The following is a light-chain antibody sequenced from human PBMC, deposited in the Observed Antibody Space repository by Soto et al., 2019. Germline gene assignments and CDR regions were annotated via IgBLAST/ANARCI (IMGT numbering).Light chain of an antibody. CDR2: GNS. Sequence: VLTQPPSVSGAPGQRVTISCTGSSSNIGANYDVHWYQQRPGTAPKLLIFGNSNRPSGVPDRFSGSKSGTSASLAITGLQAEDEGDYYCQSYDRTLSARYVFGTGTKVTVL. CDR3: QSYDRTLSARYV. CDR1: SSNIGANYD. J-gene: IGLJ1*01. V-gene: IGLV1-40*01.